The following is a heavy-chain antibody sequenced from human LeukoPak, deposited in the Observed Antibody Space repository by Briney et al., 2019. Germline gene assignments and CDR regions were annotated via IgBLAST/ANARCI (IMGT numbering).Heavy chain of an antibody. D-gene: IGHD1-26*01. CDR2: IYTSGST. CDR1: GGSISSGSYY. Sequence: SETLSLTCTVSGGSISSGSYYWSWIRQPAGKGLEWIGRIYTSGSTNYNPSLKSRVTISVDTSKNQFSLKLSSVTAADTAVYYCARDQWGVDPWGQGTLVTVSS. V-gene: IGHV4-61*02. J-gene: IGHJ5*02. CDR3: ARDQWGVDP.